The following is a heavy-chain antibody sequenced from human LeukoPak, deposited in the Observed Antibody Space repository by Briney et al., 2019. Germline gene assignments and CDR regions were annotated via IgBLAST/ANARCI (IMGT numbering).Heavy chain of an antibody. CDR2: ISAYNGNT. CDR3: ARIREVIKPGAGDI. D-gene: IGHD3-10*01. V-gene: IGHV1-18*01. J-gene: IGHJ3*02. Sequence: VASVKVSCKASGYTFTSYGISWVRQAPGQGLEWMGWISAYNGNTNYAQKLQGRVTMTTDTSTSTAYMELRSLRSDDTAVYYCARIREVIKPGAGDIWGQGTMVTVSS. CDR1: GYTFTSYG.